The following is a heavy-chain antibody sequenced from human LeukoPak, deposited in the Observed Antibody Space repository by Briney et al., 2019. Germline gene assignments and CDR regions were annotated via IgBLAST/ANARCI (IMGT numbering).Heavy chain of an antibody. Sequence: GGSLRLSCAASGLTFDDYGMHWVRQAPGKGLEWVSGISWSSGKIGYADSVKGRFTISRDNAKNSLYLQMNSLRAEDTAFYYCATDIGAGIAASRDWGQRTLVTVSS. CDR2: ISWSSGKI. J-gene: IGHJ4*02. D-gene: IGHD6-13*01. CDR3: ATDIGAGIAASRD. CDR1: GLTFDDYG. V-gene: IGHV3-9*01.